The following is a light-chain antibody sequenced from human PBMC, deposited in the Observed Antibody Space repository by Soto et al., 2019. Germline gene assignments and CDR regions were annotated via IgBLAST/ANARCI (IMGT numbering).Light chain of an antibody. J-gene: IGLJ2*01. V-gene: IGLV4-69*01. CDR1: SGHSSYA. Sequence: QPVLTQSPSASASLGASVKLTCTLSSGHSSYAIAWHQQQPEKGPRYLMKLNSDGSHSKVDGIPDRFSGSSSGAERYLTISSLQSQDEADYYCQTWGTGMVFGGGTKVTVL. CDR3: QTWGTGMV. CDR2: LNSDGSH.